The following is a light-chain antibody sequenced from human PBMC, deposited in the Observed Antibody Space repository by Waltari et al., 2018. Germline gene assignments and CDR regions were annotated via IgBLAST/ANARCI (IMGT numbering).Light chain of an antibody. Sequence: QSVLTQPPSASGTPGRRVTISCSGTIYNIGINTVNWYQQSPGSAPKLLIFSTTQRPSGVPDRFSASQSGTAASLAINGLQAADEADYYFGAWDDGVKEWVFGGGTKLTVL. CDR1: IYNIGINT. CDR2: STT. CDR3: GAWDDGVKEWV. J-gene: IGLJ3*02. V-gene: IGLV1-44*01.